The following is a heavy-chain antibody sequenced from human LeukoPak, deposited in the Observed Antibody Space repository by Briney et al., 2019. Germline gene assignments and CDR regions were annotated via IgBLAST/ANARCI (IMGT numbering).Heavy chain of an antibody. Sequence: PGGSLRLSCAASGFTLGMSWVRQAPGRGLEWVSAISGSGGSTYYADSVKGRFTISRDNSKNTLYLQMNSLRGDDTAVYYCAKASDSSSSYDAFDIWGQGTMVTVSS. CDR2: ISGSGGST. J-gene: IGHJ3*02. CDR3: AKASDSSSSYDAFDI. D-gene: IGHD6-13*01. CDR1: GFTLG. V-gene: IGHV3-23*01.